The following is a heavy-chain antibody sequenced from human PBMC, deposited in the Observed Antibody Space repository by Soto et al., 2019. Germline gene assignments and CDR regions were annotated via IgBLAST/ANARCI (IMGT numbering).Heavy chain of an antibody. CDR1: GGSISSGDYY. D-gene: IGHD3-22*01. CDR3: VRDYDYDTSRNDAFDI. Sequence: SETLSLTCTVSGGSISSGDYYWSWIRHHPGKGLEWIGYIYSSGSTYYNPSLRSRVTISADTSKNQFSLRLSSVTAADTTVYYCVRDYDYDTSRNDAFDIWGQGTMVTVSS. CDR2: IYSSGST. J-gene: IGHJ3*02. V-gene: IGHV4-31*03.